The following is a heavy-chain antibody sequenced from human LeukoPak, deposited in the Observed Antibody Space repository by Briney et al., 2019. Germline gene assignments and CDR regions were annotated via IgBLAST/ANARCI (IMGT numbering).Heavy chain of an antibody. CDR3: ARYVAAAGNSDY. Sequence: ASVKVSCKTSGYTFTNYGISWVRQAPGQGLEWMGWISAYNGNTNYAQKLQGRVTMTTDTSTSTAYMELRSLRSDDTAVYYCARYVAAAGNSDYWGQGTLVTVTS. CDR1: GYTFTNYG. CDR2: ISAYNGNT. J-gene: IGHJ4*02. V-gene: IGHV1-18*01. D-gene: IGHD6-13*01.